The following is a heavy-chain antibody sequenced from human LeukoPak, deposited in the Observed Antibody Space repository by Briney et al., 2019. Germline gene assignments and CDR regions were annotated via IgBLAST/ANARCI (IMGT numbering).Heavy chain of an antibody. D-gene: IGHD6-13*01. V-gene: IGHV1-8*01. Sequence: VASVKVSCKASGYTFTSYDINWVRQATGQGLEWMGWMNPNSGNTGYAQKFQGRVTITADESTSTAYMELSSLRSEDTAVYYCARVRSSSWPAGGYWYFDLWGRGTLVTVSS. CDR1: GYTFTSYD. CDR2: MNPNSGNT. J-gene: IGHJ2*01. CDR3: ARVRSSSWPAGGYWYFDL.